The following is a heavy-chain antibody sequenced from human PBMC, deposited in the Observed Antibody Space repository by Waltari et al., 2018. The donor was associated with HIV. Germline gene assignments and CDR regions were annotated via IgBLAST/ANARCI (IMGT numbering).Heavy chain of an antibody. CDR2: INSDGSST. V-gene: IGHV3-74*01. CDR3: ARGGGLLGAFDI. CDR1: GLPFSSYW. Sequence: EVQLVESGGGLVQPGGSLRLSCAASGLPFSSYWMNWGRQAPGKGLVWVSRINSDGSSTSYADSVKGRFTISRDNAKNTLYLQMNSLRAEDTAVYYCARGGGLLGAFDIWGQGTMVTVSS. D-gene: IGHD2-15*01. J-gene: IGHJ3*02.